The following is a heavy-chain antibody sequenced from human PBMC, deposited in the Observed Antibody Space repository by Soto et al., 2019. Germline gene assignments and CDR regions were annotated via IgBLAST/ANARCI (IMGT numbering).Heavy chain of an antibody. CDR1: GYTFTSYG. CDR3: ARDLGGSYYAPVVY. CDR2: ISAYNGNT. Sequence: QVQLVQSGAEVKKPGASVKVSCKASGYTFTSYGISWVRQAPGQGLEWMGWISAYNGNTKYAQKLQGRVTMTTDTSTSTAYTEQRSLRSDDTAVYYCARDLGGSYYAPVVYWGQGTLVTVSS. D-gene: IGHD1-26*01. V-gene: IGHV1-18*01. J-gene: IGHJ4*02.